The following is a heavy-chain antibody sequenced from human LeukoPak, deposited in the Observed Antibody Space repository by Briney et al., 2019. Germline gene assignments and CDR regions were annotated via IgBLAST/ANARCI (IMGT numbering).Heavy chain of an antibody. V-gene: IGHV3-53*01. J-gene: IGHJ4*02. CDR1: GFTVSRSY. Sequence: PGGSLRLSCAGSGFTVSRSYMSWVRQVPEKGLEWVSVLYSDGSTFYADSVKGRFTISRDNSKNTLHLQMNNLKAEDTAVYYCAKHAGTTRLTKDYWGQGTLVTVSS. CDR2: LYSDGST. CDR3: AKHAGTTRLTKDY. D-gene: IGHD1-7*01.